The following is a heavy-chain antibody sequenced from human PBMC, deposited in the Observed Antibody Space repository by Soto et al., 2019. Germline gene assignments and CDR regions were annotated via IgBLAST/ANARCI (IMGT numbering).Heavy chain of an antibody. CDR2: IPYDGSNK. CDR3: ARDGRPYSSSPGGNWFDP. D-gene: IGHD6-6*01. Sequence: PVGSLRLSCAASGFTFSSYAMHWVRQAPGKGLEWVAVIPYDGSNKYYADSVKGRFTISRDNSKNTLYLQMNSLRAEDTAVYYCARDGRPYSSSPGGNWFDPWGQGTLVTVSS. J-gene: IGHJ5*02. CDR1: GFTFSSYA. V-gene: IGHV3-30-3*01.